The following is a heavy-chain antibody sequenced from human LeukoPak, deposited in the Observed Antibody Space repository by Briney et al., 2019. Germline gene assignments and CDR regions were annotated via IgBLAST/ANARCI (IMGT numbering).Heavy chain of an antibody. D-gene: IGHD2-15*01. V-gene: IGHV3-66*01. CDR1: GFTVSSNY. CDR2: IYSGGST. CDR3: AKPGSGGSRHFDY. Sequence: GGSPRLSCAASGFTVSSNYMSWVRQAPGKGLEWVSVIYSGGSTYYADSVKGRFTISRDNSKNTLYLQMNSLRAEDTAVYYCAKPGSGGSRHFDYWGQGTLVTVSS. J-gene: IGHJ4*02.